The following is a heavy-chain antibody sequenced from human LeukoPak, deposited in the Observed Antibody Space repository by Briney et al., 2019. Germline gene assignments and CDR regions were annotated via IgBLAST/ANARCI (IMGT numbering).Heavy chain of an antibody. Sequence: GASVTVSCKASGYSFTSSDINWVRQATGRGLEWIGGMNPNSGNTDYDEKFQGRVTMTRSTAMSTAYMELSGLRSDDTAVYYCAREGTPSYSHSSGQMDVWGQGTSVTVSS. CDR3: AREGTPSYSHSSGQMDV. CDR2: MNPNSGNT. J-gene: IGHJ6*02. V-gene: IGHV1-8*01. CDR1: GYSFTSSD. D-gene: IGHD6-19*01.